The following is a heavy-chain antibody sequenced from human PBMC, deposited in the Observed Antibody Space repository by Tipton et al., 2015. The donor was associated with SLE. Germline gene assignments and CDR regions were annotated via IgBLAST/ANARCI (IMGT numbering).Heavy chain of an antibody. V-gene: IGHV3-30*09. J-gene: IGHJ1*01. D-gene: IGHD5-12*01. CDR1: GFTFSTYP. Sequence: SLRLSCTASGFTFSTYPLHWVRQSPGKGLEWVAGISYDGSNKFYTESVMGRFAISRDDAKNSLYLQMNSLRVEDTAVYYCSTEWQYFPHWGQGTLVTVSS. CDR2: ISYDGSNK. CDR3: STEWQYFPH.